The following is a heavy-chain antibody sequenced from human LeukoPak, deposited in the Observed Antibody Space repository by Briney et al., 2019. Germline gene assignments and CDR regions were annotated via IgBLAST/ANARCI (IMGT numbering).Heavy chain of an antibody. J-gene: IGHJ5*02. D-gene: IGHD3-10*01. V-gene: IGHV4-59*13. CDR1: GGSFSGYF. CDR2: IYYSGST. Sequence: SETLSLTCAVYGGSFSGYFWSWIRQPPGKGLGWVGYIYYSGSTNSNPSLKSRVTISVDTSKNQFSLKLSSVTAADTAVYYCARAMYYYGSGSSNWFDPWGQGTLVTVSS. CDR3: ARAMYYYGSGSSNWFDP.